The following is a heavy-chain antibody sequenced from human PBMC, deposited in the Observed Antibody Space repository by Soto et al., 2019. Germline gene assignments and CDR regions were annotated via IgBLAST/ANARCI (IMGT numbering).Heavy chain of an antibody. CDR1: GGSISSGGYS. D-gene: IGHD5-12*01. CDR3: ARAPYSGYDRWLDY. CDR2: TYHSGST. J-gene: IGHJ4*02. Sequence: SETLSLTCAVSGGSISSGGYSWSWIRQPPGRGLEGFGYTYHSGSTYYNPTLKSRVTITVDRSKTQFSLKLSSVTAADTAVYYCARAPYSGYDRWLDYWGQGTLVTVSS. V-gene: IGHV4-30-2*01.